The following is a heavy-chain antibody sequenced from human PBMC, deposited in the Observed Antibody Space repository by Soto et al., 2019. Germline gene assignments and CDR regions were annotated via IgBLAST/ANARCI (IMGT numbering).Heavy chain of an antibody. CDR3: AGDVYTTPHNWFDP. CDR1: GGTFSSYA. Sequence: QVQLVQSWAEVKKPGSSVKVSCKASGGTFSSYAISWVRQAPGPGLECMGGIIPIFGTANYAQKFQGRVTSTADESTSTAYMELSSPRSEDTAVYYWAGDVYTTPHNWFDPGGQGTLVTVSS. J-gene: IGHJ5*02. V-gene: IGHV1-69*01. D-gene: IGHD1-1*01. CDR2: IIPIFGTA.